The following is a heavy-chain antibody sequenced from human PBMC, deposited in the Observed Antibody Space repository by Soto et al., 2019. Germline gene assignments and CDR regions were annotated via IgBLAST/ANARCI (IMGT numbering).Heavy chain of an antibody. V-gene: IGHV3-7*01. J-gene: IGHJ4*02. CDR3: AKWGGGGSDY. CDR2: INEDGSER. CDR1: GFTFTNYY. D-gene: IGHD1-26*01. Sequence: EVQLVESGGGLVQPGGSLRLSCAASGFTFTNYYMSWFRQAQGKGLEWVANINEDGSERYYVDSVKGRFTVSRDNAKNSLYLQMNSLRAEDTAIYYCAKWGGGGSDYWGQGSLVTVSS.